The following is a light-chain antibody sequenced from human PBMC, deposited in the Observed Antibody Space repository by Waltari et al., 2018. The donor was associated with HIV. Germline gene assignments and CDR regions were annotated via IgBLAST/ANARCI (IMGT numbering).Light chain of an antibody. J-gene: IGLJ2*01. CDR3: VAWDDSLNGPV. CDR1: SFNVGSNT. V-gene: IGLV1-44*01. Sequence: QSVLTQPPSASGTPGQRVTMSCSGGSFNVGSNTVNWYQQLPGTAPKLLIYNNNQWPAGVPDRFSGSKSGTSASLAISGLQSEDEADYYCVAWDDSLNGPVFGGGTKLTVL. CDR2: NNN.